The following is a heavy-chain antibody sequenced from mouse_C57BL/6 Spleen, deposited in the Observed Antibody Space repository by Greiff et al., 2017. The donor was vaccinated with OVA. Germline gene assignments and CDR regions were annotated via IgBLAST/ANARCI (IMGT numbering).Heavy chain of an antibody. J-gene: IGHJ2*01. Sequence: EVKLVESGGGLVQPGGSLSLSCAASGFTFTDYYMSWVRQPPGKALEWLGFIRNKANGYTTEYSASVKGRFTISRDNSQSILYLQMNALRAEDSATYYCARYIITTVVALDYWGQGTTLTVSS. CDR2: IRNKANGYTT. D-gene: IGHD1-1*01. CDR1: GFTFTDYY. V-gene: IGHV7-3*01. CDR3: ARYIITTVVALDY.